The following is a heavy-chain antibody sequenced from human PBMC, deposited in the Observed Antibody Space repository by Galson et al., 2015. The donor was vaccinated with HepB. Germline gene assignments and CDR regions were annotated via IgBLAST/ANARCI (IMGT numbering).Heavy chain of an antibody. CDR2: IIPIFGIA. Sequence: SVKVSCKASGGTFSSYAISWVRQAPGQGLEWMGGIIPIFGIANYAQKFQGRVTITADKSTSTAYMELSSLRSEDTAVYYCARVGPVPYDSSGYCDYWGQGTLVTVSS. CDR1: GGTFSSYA. V-gene: IGHV1-69*10. CDR3: ARVGPVPYDSSGYCDY. J-gene: IGHJ4*02. D-gene: IGHD3-22*01.